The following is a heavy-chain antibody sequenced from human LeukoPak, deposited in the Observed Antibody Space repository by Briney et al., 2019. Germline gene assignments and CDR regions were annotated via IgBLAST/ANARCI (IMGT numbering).Heavy chain of an antibody. V-gene: IGHV1-2*06. J-gene: IGHJ5*02. D-gene: IGHD3-22*01. Sequence: ASVKVSCKASGYTFTGYYMHWVRQAPGQGLEWMGRINPNSGGTNYAQKFQGRVTMTRDTSISTAYMELSRLRSDDTAVYYCARDRDYYDSKPRDWFDPWGQGTLVTVSS. CDR3: ARDRDYYDSKPRDWFDP. CDR2: INPNSGGT. CDR1: GYTFTGYY.